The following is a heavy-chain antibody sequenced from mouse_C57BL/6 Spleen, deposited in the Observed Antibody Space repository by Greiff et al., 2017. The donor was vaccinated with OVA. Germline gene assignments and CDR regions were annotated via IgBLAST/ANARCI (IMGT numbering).Heavy chain of an antibody. CDR1: GYSFTSYY. V-gene: IGHV1-66*01. Sequence: QVQLKESGPELVKPGASVKISCKASGYSFTSYYIHWVKQRPEQGLEWIGWIYPGSGNTKYNEKFKGKATLTADTSSSTAYMQLSSLTSEDSAVYYCARDDYDEVYYFDYWGQGTTLTVSS. CDR2: IYPGSGNT. D-gene: IGHD2-4*01. CDR3: ARDDYDEVYYFDY. J-gene: IGHJ2*01.